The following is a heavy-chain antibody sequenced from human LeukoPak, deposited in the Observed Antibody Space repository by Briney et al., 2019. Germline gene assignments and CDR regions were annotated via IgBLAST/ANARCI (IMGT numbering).Heavy chain of an antibody. CDR2: IKEDGSEK. CDR3: ARVLVYFDY. Sequence: PGGSLRLSCVASGFTFSSYWMSWVRQPPGKGLEWVAHIKEDGSEKSYVDSVKGRFTISRDNAKNSLYLQMDSPRAEDTAVYYCARVLVYFDYWGQGTLVTVSS. J-gene: IGHJ4*02. V-gene: IGHV3-7*02. CDR1: GFTFSSYW.